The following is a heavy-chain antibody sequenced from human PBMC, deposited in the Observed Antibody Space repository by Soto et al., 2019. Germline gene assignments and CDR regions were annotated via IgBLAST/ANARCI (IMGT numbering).Heavy chain of an antibody. J-gene: IGHJ4*02. CDR2: IYHSGST. V-gene: IGHV4-4*02. CDR3: ARYDDYPDFDS. D-gene: IGHD4-17*01. Sequence: QVQLQESGPGLMKPSGTLSLTCAVSGGSSTSGNWWNWVRQPPGKGLEWIGEIYHSGSTNYNPSLKSRVTISVDKSKSHFSLRLTSVTAADTAVYYCARYDDYPDFDSWGQGTLITVSS. CDR1: GGSSTSGNW.